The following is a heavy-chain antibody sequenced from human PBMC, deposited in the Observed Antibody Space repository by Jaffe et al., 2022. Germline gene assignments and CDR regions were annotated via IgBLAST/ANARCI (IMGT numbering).Heavy chain of an antibody. CDR2: IYYSGST. CDR3: ARHPEGYSSSWYLQGAFDI. CDR1: GGSISSSSYY. D-gene: IGHD6-13*01. J-gene: IGHJ3*02. Sequence: QLQLQESGPGLVKPSETLSLTCTVSGGSISSSSYYWGWIRQPPGKGLEWIGSIYYSGSTYYNPSLKSRVTISVDTSKNQFSLKLSSVTAADTAVYYCARHPEGYSSSWYLQGAFDIWGQGTMVTVSS. V-gene: IGHV4-39*01.